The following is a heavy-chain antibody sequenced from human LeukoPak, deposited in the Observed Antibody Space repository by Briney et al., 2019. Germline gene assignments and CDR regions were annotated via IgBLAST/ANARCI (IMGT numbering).Heavy chain of an antibody. Sequence: PGGSLRLSCVASGFTFSSDWMNWVRQALGKGLEWVANIQPDGDNIWCADSVKGRFTISRDNSKSTLYLQMNSLRVEDTAVYYCARDRDYSKDYWGQGTLVTVSS. J-gene: IGHJ4*02. CDR1: GFTFSSDW. D-gene: IGHD4-4*01. V-gene: IGHV3-7*01. CDR2: IQPDGDNI. CDR3: ARDRDYSKDY.